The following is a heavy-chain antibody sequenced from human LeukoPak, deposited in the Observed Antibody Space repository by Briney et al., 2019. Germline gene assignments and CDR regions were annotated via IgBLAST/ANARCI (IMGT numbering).Heavy chain of an antibody. V-gene: IGHV3-30*18. Sequence: GGSLILSCAASGFTYSSYGMRWVRQAPGKGLEWVAGISYDGRDKYYADSVKGRFTISRDNSKNTLNLQMSSLRAEDTAVYYCAKPRGGDSWAFDVWGQGTMVTVSS. CDR3: AKPRGGDSWAFDV. CDR2: ISYDGRDK. CDR1: GFTYSSYG. D-gene: IGHD2-21*02. J-gene: IGHJ3*01.